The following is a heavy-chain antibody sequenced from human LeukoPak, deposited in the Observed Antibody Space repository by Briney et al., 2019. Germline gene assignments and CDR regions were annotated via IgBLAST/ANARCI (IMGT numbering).Heavy chain of an antibody. CDR2: IDGNGRTT. J-gene: IGHJ5*02. CDR3: ARDVPRTSGP. Sequence: XXPXXGXVWISHIDGNGRTTNYGDSVRGRFTVSRDNAKNTLYLQMNSLRAEDTAVYYCARDVPRTSGPWGQGTLVTVSS. V-gene: IGHV3-74*01. D-gene: IGHD3-10*01.